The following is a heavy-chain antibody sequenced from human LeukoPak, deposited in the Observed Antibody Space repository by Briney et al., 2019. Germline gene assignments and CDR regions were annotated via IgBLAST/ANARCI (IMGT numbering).Heavy chain of an antibody. CDR1: GFTFSSYG. D-gene: IGHD3-10*01. CDR2: ISYDGSNK. CDR3: AKDGVSFITMVRGVLDY. Sequence: GRSLRLSCAASGFTFSSYGMHWVRQAPGKGLEWVAVISYDGSNKYYADSVKGRFTISRDNSKNTLYLQMNSLRAEDTAVYYCAKDGVSFITMVRGVLDYWGQGTLVTVSS. J-gene: IGHJ4*02. V-gene: IGHV3-30*18.